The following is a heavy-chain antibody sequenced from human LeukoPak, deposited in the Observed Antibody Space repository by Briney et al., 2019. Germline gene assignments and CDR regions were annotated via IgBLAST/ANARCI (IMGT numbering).Heavy chain of an antibody. V-gene: IGHV3-23*01. J-gene: IGHJ4*02. CDR3: AKNLGGSYFSAGY. Sequence: GGSLRLSCVASGFTFSSYAMSWVRQAPGKGLEWVSGISGRGGSTYYADSVKGRFTISRDNSKNTLYLQMNSLRAEDTAVYYFAKNLGGSYFSAGYWGQGILVTGSS. D-gene: IGHD1-26*01. CDR1: GFTFSSYA. CDR2: ISGRGGST.